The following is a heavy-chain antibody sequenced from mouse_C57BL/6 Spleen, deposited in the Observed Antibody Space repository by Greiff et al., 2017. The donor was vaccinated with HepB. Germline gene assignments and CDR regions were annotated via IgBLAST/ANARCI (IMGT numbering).Heavy chain of an antibody. D-gene: IGHD1-1*01. Sequence: VQLQQSGPELVKPGASVKLSCKASGYTFTSYDINWVKQRPGQGLEWIGWIYPRDGSTKYNEKFKGKATLTVDTSSSTAYMELHSLTSEDSAVYFCARDYYFYGSSGFDYWGQGTTLTVSS. J-gene: IGHJ2*01. CDR1: GYTFTSYD. V-gene: IGHV1-85*01. CDR3: ARDYYFYGSSGFDY. CDR2: IYPRDGST.